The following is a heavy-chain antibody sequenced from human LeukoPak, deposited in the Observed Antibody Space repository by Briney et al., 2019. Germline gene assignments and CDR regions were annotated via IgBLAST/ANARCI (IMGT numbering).Heavy chain of an antibody. CDR3: ARAIAAAEMGTCGY. CDR1: GYTFTSYY. CDR2: INPSGGST. Sequence: GASVKVSCKSSGYTFTSYYMHWVREAPGQGLEWIGIINPSGGSTSYAQKFQGRVTMTRDTSTSTVYMELSSLRSEDTAVYYCARAIAAAEMGTCGYWGQGTLVTVSS. V-gene: IGHV1-46*01. D-gene: IGHD6-13*01. J-gene: IGHJ4*02.